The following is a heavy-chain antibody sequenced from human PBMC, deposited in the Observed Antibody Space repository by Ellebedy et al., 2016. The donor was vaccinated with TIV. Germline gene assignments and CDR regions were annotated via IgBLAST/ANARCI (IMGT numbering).Heavy chain of an antibody. J-gene: IGHJ4*02. D-gene: IGHD3-9*01. CDR2: ISWNSGSV. V-gene: IGHV3-9*01. CDR3: AKDVKSYYDILAGPLDY. Sequence: GGSLRLXCAASGFTFDDYAIHWVRQAPGKGLEWVSGISWNSGSVGYAVSVKGRFTISRDNAKNSLYLQMNSLRVEDTALYYCAKDVKSYYDILAGPLDYWGQGALVTVSS. CDR1: GFTFDDYA.